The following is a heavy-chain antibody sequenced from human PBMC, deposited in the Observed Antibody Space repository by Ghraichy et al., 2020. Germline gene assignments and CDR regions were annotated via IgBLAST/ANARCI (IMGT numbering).Heavy chain of an antibody. CDR2: MSSTSSTI. CDR1: GFTFSSYS. D-gene: IGHD6-13*01. CDR3: ARGVIIPAAGTGYYFDY. Sequence: LSLTCAASGFTFSSYSMNWVRQAPGKGLEWVSYMSSTSSTIYYADSVKGRFTISRDNAKNSLYLQMNSLRAEDTAVYYCARGVIIPAAGTGYYFDYWGQGTLVTVSS. V-gene: IGHV3-48*01. J-gene: IGHJ4*02.